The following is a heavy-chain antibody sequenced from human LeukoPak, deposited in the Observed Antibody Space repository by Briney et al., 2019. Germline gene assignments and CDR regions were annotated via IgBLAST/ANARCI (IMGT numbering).Heavy chain of an antibody. J-gene: IGHJ5*02. V-gene: IGHV3-11*01. CDR3: ARDRLNHYDFWSGSIFDP. CDR2: ISSSGSTI. CDR1: GFTFSDYY. D-gene: IGHD3-3*01. Sequence: GGSLRLSCAASGFTFSDYYMSWISQAPGKGLEWVSYISSSGSTIYYADSVKGRFTISRDNAKNSLYLQMNSLRAEDTAVYYSARDRLNHYDFWSGSIFDPWGQGTLVTVSS.